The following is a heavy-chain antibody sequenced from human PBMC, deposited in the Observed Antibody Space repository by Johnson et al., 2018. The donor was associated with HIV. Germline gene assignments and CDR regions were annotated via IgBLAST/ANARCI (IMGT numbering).Heavy chain of an antibody. J-gene: IGHJ3*02. D-gene: IGHD5-24*01. CDR1: GFTFSSYA. CDR2: IFSGGST. Sequence: VKLVESGGGLVQAGESLGLSCAASGFTFSSYAMNWVRQAPGKGLEWVSVIFSGGSTYYADSVKGRFTISRDNSKNTLYLQMNSLRAEDTAVYYCARACRDGYTCDVFDIWGQGTMVTVSS. CDR3: ARACRDGYTCDVFDI. V-gene: IGHV3-66*01.